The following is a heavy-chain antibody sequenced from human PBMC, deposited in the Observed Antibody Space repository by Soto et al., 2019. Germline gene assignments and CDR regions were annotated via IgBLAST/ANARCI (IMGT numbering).Heavy chain of an antibody. CDR3: AKEVIYGSGSYDWFDP. Sequence: GGSLRLSCAASGFTFSSYGMHWVRQAPGKGLEWVAVISYDGSNKYYADSVKGRFTISRDNSKNTLYLQMNSLRAEDTAVYYCAKEVIYGSGSYDWFDPWGQGTLVTVSS. J-gene: IGHJ5*02. CDR1: GFTFSSYG. D-gene: IGHD3-10*01. CDR2: ISYDGSNK. V-gene: IGHV3-30*18.